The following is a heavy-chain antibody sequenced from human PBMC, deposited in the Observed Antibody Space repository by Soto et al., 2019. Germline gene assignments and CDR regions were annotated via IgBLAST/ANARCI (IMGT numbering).Heavy chain of an antibody. V-gene: IGHV3-74*03. D-gene: IGHD3-16*01. Sequence: GGSLRLSCAASGFTFSMYWMHWVRQAPGKWLLWVSRINGDGTDTTYADSVKGRFTISRDNAKNTVYLQMNGLRAEDTAVYYCAREVGRGSGSYYLDYWGQEXLVTVYS. CDR2: INGDGTDT. J-gene: IGHJ4*02. CDR3: AREVGRGSGSYYLDY. CDR1: GFTFSMYW.